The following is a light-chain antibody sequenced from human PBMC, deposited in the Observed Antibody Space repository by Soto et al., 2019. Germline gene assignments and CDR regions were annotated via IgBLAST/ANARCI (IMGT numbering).Light chain of an antibody. CDR1: QNIVIF. J-gene: IGKJ4*01. CDR3: QQSYSAPPLT. CDR2: GAS. V-gene: IGKV1-39*01. Sequence: DIPMTQSPSSLSASVGDRVTITCRASQNIVIFLNWYHQKPGRAPNLLIYGASTLQNGVPSRFSGSGSGTDFSLTISSLQPEDFGTYYCQQSYSAPPLTFGAGTKVDIK.